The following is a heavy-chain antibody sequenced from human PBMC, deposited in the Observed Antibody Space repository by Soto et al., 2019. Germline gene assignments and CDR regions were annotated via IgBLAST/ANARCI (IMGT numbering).Heavy chain of an antibody. CDR1: GGTFSSYA. J-gene: IGHJ6*02. Sequence: QVQLVQSGAEVKKPGSSVKVSCTASGGTFSSYAISWVRQAPGQGLEWMGGIIPIFGTATYAQKFQGRVTITADESTSTANMELSSLRPEDTAVYYCARALMGEGCRRTSCYGGWGYDYYGMDVWGQGTTATVSS. CDR3: ARALMGEGCRRTSCYGGWGYDYYGMDV. V-gene: IGHV1-69*01. D-gene: IGHD2-2*01. CDR2: IIPIFGTA.